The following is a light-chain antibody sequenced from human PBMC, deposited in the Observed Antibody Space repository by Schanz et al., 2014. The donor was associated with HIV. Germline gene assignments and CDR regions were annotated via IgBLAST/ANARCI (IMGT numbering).Light chain of an antibody. CDR2: RDT. V-gene: IGLV3-9*01. J-gene: IGLJ3*02. CDR1: NIGSKN. Sequence: SSELTQPLSVSVALGQTARITCGGNNIGSKNVHWYQQKPGQAPLLVIYRDTNRPSGIPERFSGSNSGNTATLTISRAQAGDEADYYCQVWDSSTVFGGGTKVTVL. CDR3: QVWDSSTV.